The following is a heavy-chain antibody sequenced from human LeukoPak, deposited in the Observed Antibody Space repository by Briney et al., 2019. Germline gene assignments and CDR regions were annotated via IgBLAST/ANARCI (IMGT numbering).Heavy chain of an antibody. Sequence: GGSLRLSCAASGFTFSSYWMHCVRQAPGKGLVWVSRIYSDGSNTRYADSVKGRFIISRDNAKNTLYLQMNSLRAEDTAVYFCTRGVNGDSRFDPWGQGTLVTVSS. V-gene: IGHV3-74*01. CDR2: IYSDGSNT. J-gene: IGHJ5*02. CDR3: TRGVNGDSRFDP. D-gene: IGHD4-17*01. CDR1: GFTFSSYW.